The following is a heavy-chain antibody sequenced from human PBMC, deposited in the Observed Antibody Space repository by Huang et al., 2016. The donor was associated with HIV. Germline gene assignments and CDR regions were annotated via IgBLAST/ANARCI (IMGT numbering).Heavy chain of an antibody. CDR2: SDPEEGET. J-gene: IGHJ4*02. V-gene: IGHV1-24*01. CDR3: ATHSGGDSYAPYY. D-gene: IGHD2-21*02. Sequence: QVQLVQSGAEVRKPGASGKVSCKVSGYILTELAMHWGRQSPGKGLEWMGGSDPEEGETMYAEKLQGRVTMTEDTSTDTAYLELSGLTSDDTAVYYCATHSGGDSYAPYYWGQGTLVTVSS. CDR1: GYILTELA.